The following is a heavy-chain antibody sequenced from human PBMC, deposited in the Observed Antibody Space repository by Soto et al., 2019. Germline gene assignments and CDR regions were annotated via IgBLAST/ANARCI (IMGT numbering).Heavy chain of an antibody. Sequence: QVQLVESGGGVVQPGRSLRLSCAASGFTFSSYAMHWVRQAPGKGLEWVAVISYDGSNKYYADSVMGRFTISRDNSKNTLYLQMNSLRAEDTAVYYCARLQSSGYSYFDYWGQGTLVTVSS. CDR1: GFTFSSYA. V-gene: IGHV3-30-3*01. J-gene: IGHJ4*02. D-gene: IGHD3-22*01. CDR3: ARLQSSGYSYFDY. CDR2: ISYDGSNK.